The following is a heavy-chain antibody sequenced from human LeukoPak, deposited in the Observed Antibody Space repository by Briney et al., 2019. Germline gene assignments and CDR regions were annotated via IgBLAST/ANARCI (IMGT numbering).Heavy chain of an antibody. CDR1: GGTFISYA. J-gene: IGHJ4*02. Sequence: ASVKVSCKASGGTFISYAISWVRQARGQGLEWMGGIIPIFGTANYAQKFQGRVTITTDESTSTAYMELSSLRSEDTAVYYCARSGRMATITYYFDYWGQGTLVTVSS. CDR3: ARSGRMATITYYFDY. V-gene: IGHV1-69*05. D-gene: IGHD5-24*01. CDR2: IIPIFGTA.